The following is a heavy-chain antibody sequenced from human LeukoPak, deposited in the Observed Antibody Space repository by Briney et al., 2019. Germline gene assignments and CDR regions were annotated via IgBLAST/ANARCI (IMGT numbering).Heavy chain of an antibody. D-gene: IGHD3-10*01. CDR3: ARLLGEGPPTFDY. CDR2: IIPIFGIA. CDR1: GGTFSSYA. Sequence: SVKLSCKASGGTFSSYAISWVRQAPGQGLEWMGRIIPIFGIANYAQKFQGRVTITADKSTSTAYMELSSLRSEDTAVYYCARLLGEGPPTFDYWGQGTLVTVSS. V-gene: IGHV1-69*04. J-gene: IGHJ4*02.